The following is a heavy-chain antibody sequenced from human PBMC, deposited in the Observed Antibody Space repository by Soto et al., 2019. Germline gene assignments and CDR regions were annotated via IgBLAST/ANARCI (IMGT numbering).Heavy chain of an antibody. CDR2: INYTREA. D-gene: IGHD6-19*01. V-gene: IGHV4-28*01. CDR3: ARWAGALRCFVL. Sequence: QVQLQESGPGLVKPSDTLSLTCAVSEYSMIVDNWWAWMRQPPRKPLVWIGYINYTREAHYNPSLKSRVTLSVDTSKNPFSLKLNSVTAVDTAVYCCARWAGALRCFVLWGRGTLVTVAS. CDR1: EYSMIVDNW. J-gene: IGHJ2*01.